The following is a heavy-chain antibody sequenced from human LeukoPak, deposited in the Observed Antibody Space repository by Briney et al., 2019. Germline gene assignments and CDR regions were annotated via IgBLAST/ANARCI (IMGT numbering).Heavy chain of an antibody. CDR2: IYYSGST. D-gene: IGHD4-17*01. V-gene: IGHV4-59*01. J-gene: IGHJ4*02. CDR1: GGSISSYY. CDR3: ARTRRMTTVTINYFDY. Sequence: SGTLSLTCTVSGGSISSYYWSWIRQPPGKGLEWIGYIYYSGSTNYNPSLKSRVTISVDTSKNQFSLKLSSVTAADTAVYYCARTRRMTTVTINYFDYWGQGTLVTVSS.